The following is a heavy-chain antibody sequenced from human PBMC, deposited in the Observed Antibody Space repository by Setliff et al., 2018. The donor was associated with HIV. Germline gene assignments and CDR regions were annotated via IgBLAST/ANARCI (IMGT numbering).Heavy chain of an antibody. CDR3: ARGIDWGHFYYYYMDA. D-gene: IGHD7-27*01. CDR2: IYFTGNA. CDR1: GGSISNYY. Sequence: SETLSLTCTVSGGSISNYYWSWIRQPPGKGLEWVGYIYFTGNANYNPSLKSRVTISLDTSKNQFSLKLSSVTAADTAVYFCARGIDWGHFYYYYMDARGKGTTVTVSS. J-gene: IGHJ6*03. V-gene: IGHV4-59*01.